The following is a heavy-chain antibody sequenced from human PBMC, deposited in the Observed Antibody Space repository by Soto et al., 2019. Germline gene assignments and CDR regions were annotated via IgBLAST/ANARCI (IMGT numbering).Heavy chain of an antibody. Sequence: GGSLRLSCAASGFTFSSYAMHWVRQAPGKGLEWVAVISYDGSNKYYADSVKGRFTISRDNSKNTLYLQMNSLRAEDTAVYYCASATIGIADDAFDIWGQGTMVTVSS. V-gene: IGHV3-30-3*01. CDR3: ASATIGIADDAFDI. J-gene: IGHJ3*02. CDR1: GFTFSSYA. D-gene: IGHD2-15*01. CDR2: ISYDGSNK.